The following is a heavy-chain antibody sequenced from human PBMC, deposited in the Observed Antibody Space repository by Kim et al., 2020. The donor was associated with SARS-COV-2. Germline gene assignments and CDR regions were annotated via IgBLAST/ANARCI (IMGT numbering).Heavy chain of an antibody. J-gene: IGHJ4*02. Sequence: SPCFQAQVTIAADKSLSTAYLQWSSLKASDTAMYYCARRGGTGIFWYFDYWGQGTLVTVSS. CDR3: ARRGGTGIFWYFDY. V-gene: IGHV5-51*01. D-gene: IGHD1-1*01.